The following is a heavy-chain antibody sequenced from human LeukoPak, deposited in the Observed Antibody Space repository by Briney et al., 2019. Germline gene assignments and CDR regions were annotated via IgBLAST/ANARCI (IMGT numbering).Heavy chain of an antibody. CDR3: ARGYCSGSTCYLAFDI. D-gene: IGHD2-15*01. CDR2: IYYSGST. J-gene: IGHJ3*02. Sequence: SETLSLTCAVYGGSFSGYYWSWIRQPPGKGLEWIGYIYYSGSTNYNPSLKSRVTISVDTSKNQFSLNLSSVTAADTAVYYCARGYCSGSTCYLAFDIWGQGTMF. V-gene: IGHV4-34*11. CDR1: GGSFSGYY.